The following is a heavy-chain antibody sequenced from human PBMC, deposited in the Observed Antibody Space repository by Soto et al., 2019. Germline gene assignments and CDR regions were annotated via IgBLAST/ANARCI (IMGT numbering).Heavy chain of an antibody. D-gene: IGHD5-18*01. J-gene: IGHJ4*02. CDR3: VREAYSHADS. Sequence: SETLSLTCAVHNGSLNGYYWSWIRQPPGKGLEWIGEINHSGSTHFSPSLKSRVTMSINTSKNQVSLTLNSVTAADTAVYYCVREAYSHADSWGQGTLVTVSS. V-gene: IGHV4-34*01. CDR1: NGSLNGYY. CDR2: INHSGST.